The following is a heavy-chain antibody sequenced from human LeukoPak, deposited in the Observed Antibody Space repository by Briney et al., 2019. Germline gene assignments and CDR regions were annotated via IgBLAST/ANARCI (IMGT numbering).Heavy chain of an antibody. V-gene: IGHV4-34*01. CDR2: INHSRST. J-gene: IGHJ5*02. Sequence: NPGGSLRLSCAASGFTFSSYSMNWIRQPPGKGLEWIGEINHSRSTNYNPSLKSRVTISVDTSKNQFSLKLSSVTAVDTAVYYCARRGPPRTLLRGVKSGWFDPWGQGTLVTVSS. D-gene: IGHD3-10*01. CDR3: ARRGPPRTLLRGVKSGWFDP. CDR1: GFTFSSYS.